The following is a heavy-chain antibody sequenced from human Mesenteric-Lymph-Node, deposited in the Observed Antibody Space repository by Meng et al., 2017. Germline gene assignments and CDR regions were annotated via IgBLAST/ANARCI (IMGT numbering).Heavy chain of an antibody. CDR3: ARALGYNSFDY. Sequence: SETLSLTCTVSGGSISSGTYYWGWIRQPPGKGLEWIGEINHSGGTNYNPSLKSRVTISVDTSKNQFSLKLSSVTAADTAVYYCARALGYNSFDYWGQGTLVTVSS. D-gene: IGHD5-24*01. CDR2: INHSGGT. CDR1: GGSISSGTYY. V-gene: IGHV4-39*07. J-gene: IGHJ4*02.